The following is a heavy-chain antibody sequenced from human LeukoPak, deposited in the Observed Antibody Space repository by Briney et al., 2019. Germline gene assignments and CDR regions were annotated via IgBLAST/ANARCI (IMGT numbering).Heavy chain of an antibody. CDR2: IYTSGST. J-gene: IGHJ6*03. D-gene: IGHD2-2*01. CDR3: ARAGYCSSTSCYFGDYYYYYMDV. V-gene: IGHV4-59*10. CDR1: GGSFSGYY. Sequence: SETLSLTCAVYGGSFSGYYWSWIRQPAGRGLEWLGRIYTSGSTNYNPSLKSRVTISVDTSKNHFSLKLSSVTAADTAVYYCARAGYCSSTSCYFGDYYYYYMDVWGKGTTVTISS.